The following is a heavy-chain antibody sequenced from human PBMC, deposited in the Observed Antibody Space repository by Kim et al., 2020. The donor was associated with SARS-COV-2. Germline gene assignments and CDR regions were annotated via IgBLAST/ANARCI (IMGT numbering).Heavy chain of an antibody. CDR3: ARDLLRESKPWEYSSPAGDFDY. CDR2: IKQDGSEK. V-gene: IGHV3-7*01. Sequence: GGSLRLSCAASGFTFSSYWMSWVRQAPGKGLEWVANIKQDGSEKYYVDSVKGRFTISRDNAKNSLYLQMNSLRAEDTAVYYCARDLLRESKPWEYSSPAGDFDYWGQGTLVTVSS. J-gene: IGHJ4*02. CDR1: GFTFSSYW. D-gene: IGHD6-6*01.